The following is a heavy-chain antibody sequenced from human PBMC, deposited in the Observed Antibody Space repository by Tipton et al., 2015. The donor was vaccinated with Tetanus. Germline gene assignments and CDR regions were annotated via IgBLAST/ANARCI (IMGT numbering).Heavy chain of an antibody. V-gene: IGHV1-69*01. CDR3: AEEDGGGGNSYYYVMDG. D-gene: IGHD3-16*01. J-gene: IGHJ6*02. Sequence: QSGAEVKKPGSSVKVSCKASGGTFSSYAISWVRQAPGQGLEWMGGIIPIFGTANYAQKFQDRVTNTADESTCTAYMELSSLRSGDTAEYYCAEEDGGGGNSYYYVMDGWGQGPAVAVSS. CDR2: IIPIFGTA. CDR1: GGTFSSYA.